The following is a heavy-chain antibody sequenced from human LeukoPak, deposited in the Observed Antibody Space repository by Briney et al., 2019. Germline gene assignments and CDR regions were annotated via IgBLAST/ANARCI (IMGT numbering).Heavy chain of an antibody. D-gene: IGHD3-10*01. J-gene: IGHJ4*02. CDR2: IHYSGST. V-gene: IGHV4-59*01. CDR3: ARHTMADPNGDENFDY. CDR1: GGSINNYY. Sequence: SETLSLTCTVSGGSINNYYWSWIRQPPGKGLEWIGYIHYSGSTNYNPSLKSRVTISVDTSKNDFSLKLSSVTAADTAVYYCARHTMADPNGDENFDYWGQGTLVTVSS.